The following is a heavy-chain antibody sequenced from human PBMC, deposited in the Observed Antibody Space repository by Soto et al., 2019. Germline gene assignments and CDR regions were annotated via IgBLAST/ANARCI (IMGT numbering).Heavy chain of an antibody. CDR3: ARALPRIPQSSSAFDS. D-gene: IGHD2-21*01. CDR1: DGPGSWYY. Sequence: LSRSCDSYDGPGSWYYFSWIRSHPGKGLEWIGEINHSGSTNYNPSLKSRVTISVDTSKNQFSLKLSSVTAADTAVYYCARALPRIPQSSSAFDSRGQGKTVIFS. CDR2: INHSGST. J-gene: IGHJ3*02. V-gene: IGHV4-34*01.